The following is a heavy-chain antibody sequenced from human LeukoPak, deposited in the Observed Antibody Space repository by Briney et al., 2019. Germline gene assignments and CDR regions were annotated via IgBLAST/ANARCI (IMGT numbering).Heavy chain of an antibody. CDR2: ISNSGSS. Sequence: SETLSLTCTVSGGSISSHYWTWIRQSPVKGLEWIGDISNSGSSSYNPSLKSRVTISIDTSKNQFSLKLSSVTAADTAVYYCGRDALVGYFSYYYMDVWGKGTTVTVSS. V-gene: IGHV4-59*11. D-gene: IGHD2-15*01. CDR1: GGSISSHY. CDR3: GRDALVGYFSYYYMDV. J-gene: IGHJ6*03.